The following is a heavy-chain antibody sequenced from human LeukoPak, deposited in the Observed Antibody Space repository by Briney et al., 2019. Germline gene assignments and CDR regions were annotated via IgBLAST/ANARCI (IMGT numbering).Heavy chain of an antibody. CDR3: AREYCSSTSCFFDY. CDR1: GYTFTSYY. D-gene: IGHD2-2*01. CDR2: INPNSGGT. V-gene: IGHV1-2*02. Sequence: GASVKVSCKASGYTFTSYYMHWVRQAPGQGLEWMGWINPNSGGTNYAQKFQGRVTMTRDTSISTAYMELSRLRPDDTAVYYCAREYCSSTSCFFDYWGQGTLVTVSS. J-gene: IGHJ4*02.